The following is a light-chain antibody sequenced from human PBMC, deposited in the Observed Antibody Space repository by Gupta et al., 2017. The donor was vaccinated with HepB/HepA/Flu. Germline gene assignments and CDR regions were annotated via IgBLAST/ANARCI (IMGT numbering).Light chain of an antibody. CDR3: QVWDSRSDHPV. Sequence: SYVLTQPPSVSVAPGKTARITCGGNNLGTKSVHWYQQKPGQAPVLVIYYDSDRPSGIPERFSGSNSGNTATLTISRVEAGDEADYYCQVWDSRSDHPVFGGGTKLTVL. CDR2: YDS. J-gene: IGLJ2*01. CDR1: NLGTKS. V-gene: IGLV3-21*04.